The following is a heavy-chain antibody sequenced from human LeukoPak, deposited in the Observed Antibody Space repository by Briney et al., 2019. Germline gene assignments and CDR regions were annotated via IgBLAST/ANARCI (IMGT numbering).Heavy chain of an antibody. D-gene: IGHD1-26*01. J-gene: IGHJ3*02. Sequence: PSETLSLTCTVSGGSISSYYWSWIRQPPGKGLEWIGYIYYSGSTNYNPPLKSRVTISVDTSKNQFSLKLSSVTATDTAVYYCARPKWELDDAFDIWGQGTMVTVSS. CDR1: GGSISSYY. CDR2: IYYSGST. CDR3: ARPKWELDDAFDI. V-gene: IGHV4-59*08.